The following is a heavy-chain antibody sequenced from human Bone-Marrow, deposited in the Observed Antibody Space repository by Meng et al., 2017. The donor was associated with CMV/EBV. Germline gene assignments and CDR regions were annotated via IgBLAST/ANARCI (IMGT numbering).Heavy chain of an antibody. V-gene: IGHV3-15*01. D-gene: IGHD3-3*01. Sequence: GGSLRLSCAASGFTFSSYAMHWVRQAPGKGLEWVGRIKSKTDGGTTDYAAPVKGRFTISRDDSKNTLYLQMNSLKTEDTAMYYCTTEGYYDFWSGYYRVGYWGQGTLVTVSS. J-gene: IGHJ4*02. CDR1: GFTFSSYA. CDR2: IKSKTDGGTT. CDR3: TTEGYYDFWSGYYRVGY.